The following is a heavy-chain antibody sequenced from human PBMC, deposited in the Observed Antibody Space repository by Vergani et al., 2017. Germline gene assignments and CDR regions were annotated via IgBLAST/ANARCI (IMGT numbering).Heavy chain of an antibody. Sequence: EVQLLQSGGGVIQPGGSVRLSCAASGFTFSACPMTWVRQAPGKGLEWVSAISARYPSTYYADSVKGRFTISRDNSKNTVYLQMNSLKAEDRATYYCAREERSNTSPFVGDRGQGTLVTV. CDR2: ISARYPST. J-gene: IGHJ4*02. D-gene: IGHD2/OR15-2a*01. CDR3: AREERSNTSPFVGD. CDR1: GFTFSACP. V-gene: IGHV3-23*01.